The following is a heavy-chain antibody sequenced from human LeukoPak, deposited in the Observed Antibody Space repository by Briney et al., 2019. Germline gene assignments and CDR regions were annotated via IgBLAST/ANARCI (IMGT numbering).Heavy chain of an antibody. J-gene: IGHJ6*02. CDR2: IWYDGSNK. CDR3: ARDGPYYGMDV. Sequence: PGGSLRLSCAASGFTFSSYGMHWVRQAPGKGLEWVAVIWYDGSNKYYADSVKGRFTISRDNSKNTLYLQMNSLRAEDTAVYYCARDGPYYGMDVWGQGTTVTVSS. CDR1: GFTFSSYG. V-gene: IGHV3-33*01.